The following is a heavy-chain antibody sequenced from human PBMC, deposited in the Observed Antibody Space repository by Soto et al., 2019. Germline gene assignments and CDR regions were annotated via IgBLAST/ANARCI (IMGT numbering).Heavy chain of an antibody. CDR3: ARDEYYDFWSGPNYYYGMDV. CDR2: ISYDGSNK. D-gene: IGHD3-3*01. Sequence: GGSLRLSCAASGFTFSSYAMHWVRQAPGKWLEWVAVISYDGSNKYYADSVKGRFTISRDNSKNTLYLQMNSLRAEDTAVYYCARDEYYDFWSGPNYYYGMDVWGQGXTVTVYS. V-gene: IGHV3-30-3*01. CDR1: GFTFSSYA. J-gene: IGHJ6*02.